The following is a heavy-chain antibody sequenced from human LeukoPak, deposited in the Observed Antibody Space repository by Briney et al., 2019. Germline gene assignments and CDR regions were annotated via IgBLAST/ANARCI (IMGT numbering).Heavy chain of an antibody. CDR2: ITQDGSEK. J-gene: IGHJ4*02. Sequence: GGSLRLSCAASGFTFSSYWMSWVRQAPGKGREWVANITQDGSEKYYVDSVKGRFTISRDNAKNSLYLQMNSLRAEDTAVYYCARDVQRYYYGSGSYGGGYWGQGTLVTVSS. CDR3: ARDVQRYYYGSGSYGGGY. V-gene: IGHV3-7*01. D-gene: IGHD3-10*01. CDR1: GFTFSSYW.